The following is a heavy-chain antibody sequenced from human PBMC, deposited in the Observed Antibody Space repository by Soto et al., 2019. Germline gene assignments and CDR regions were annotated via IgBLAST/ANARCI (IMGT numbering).Heavy chain of an antibody. CDR1: GFTVSSNY. CDR2: VYSGGST. V-gene: IGHV3-66*01. Sequence: EVQLVESGGGLVQPGGSLRLSCAASGFTVSSNYMSWVRQAPGKGLEWVSLVYSGGSTYYADSVKGRFAISRDNSKTTLYLKMSSRRAEDTAVYYCARDGRYCSGGSCYYYYYYMDAWGKGTTVTVSS. D-gene: IGHD2-15*01. J-gene: IGHJ6*03. CDR3: ARDGRYCSGGSCYYYYYYMDA.